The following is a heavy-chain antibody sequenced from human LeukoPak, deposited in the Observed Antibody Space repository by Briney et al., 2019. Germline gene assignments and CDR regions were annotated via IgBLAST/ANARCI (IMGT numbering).Heavy chain of an antibody. CDR2: IYHSGST. D-gene: IGHD3-22*01. Sequence: SETLSLTCAVSGYSISSGYYWGWIRQPPGKGLEWIGSIYHSGSTYYNPSLKSRVTISVDTSKNQFSLKLSSVTAADTAVYYCASSDYYGSSGSFDYWGQGTLVTVSS. V-gene: IGHV4-38-2*01. CDR3: ASSDYYGSSGSFDY. CDR1: GYSISSGYY. J-gene: IGHJ4*02.